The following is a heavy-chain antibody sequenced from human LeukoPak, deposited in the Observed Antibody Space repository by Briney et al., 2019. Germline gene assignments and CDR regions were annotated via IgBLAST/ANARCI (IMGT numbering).Heavy chain of an antibody. D-gene: IGHD6-13*01. CDR3: ARYSLPPRNFDY. CDR1: GGSFSGYY. J-gene: IGHJ4*02. CDR2: IYYSGGT. V-gene: IGHV4-59*01. Sequence: PSETLSLTCAVYGGSFSGYYWSWVRQPPGKGLEWIGYIYYSGGTNYNPSLKSRVTMSVDTSKNQFSLKLSSVTAADTAVYYCARYSLPPRNFDYWGQGTLVTVSS.